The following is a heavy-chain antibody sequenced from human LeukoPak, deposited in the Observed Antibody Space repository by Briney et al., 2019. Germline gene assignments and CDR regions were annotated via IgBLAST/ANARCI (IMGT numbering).Heavy chain of an antibody. Sequence: GGSLRLSCAASGFTFSSYGMHRVRQAPGKGLEWVAFIRYDGSNKYYADSVKGRFTISRDNSKNTLYLQMNSLRAEDTAVYYCAKFGFWSGYYPDYMDVWGKGTTVTVSS. D-gene: IGHD3-3*01. V-gene: IGHV3-30*02. CDR2: IRYDGSNK. J-gene: IGHJ6*03. CDR1: GFTFSSYG. CDR3: AKFGFWSGYYPDYMDV.